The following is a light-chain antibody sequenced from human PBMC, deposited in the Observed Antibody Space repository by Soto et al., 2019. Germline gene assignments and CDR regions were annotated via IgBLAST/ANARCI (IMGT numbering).Light chain of an antibody. CDR3: ATWDDSLSGFV. J-gene: IGLJ1*01. CDR2: RNN. V-gene: IGLV1-47*01. CDR1: SSNIGSNS. Sequence: QSVLTQAPSVSGTPGQRVTISCSGSSSNIGSNSVYWYQHLTGTAPKLLIYRNNQRPSGVPDRISDSKSDTSASLAISGLRSEDEADYYCATWDDSLSGFVFGTGTKVTVL.